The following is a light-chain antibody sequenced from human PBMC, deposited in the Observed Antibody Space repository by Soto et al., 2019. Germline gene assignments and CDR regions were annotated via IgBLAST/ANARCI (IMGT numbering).Light chain of an antibody. Sequence: DIQMTQSPSSLSASVGDRVTITCQASQDINNSLNRYQQKPGKAPKLLIYDASNLETGVPSRFSGSGSGTDFTFTISSLQPEDIATYYCQQYDNLPPFTFGQGTRLEIK. V-gene: IGKV1-33*01. CDR2: DAS. J-gene: IGKJ5*01. CDR1: QDINNS. CDR3: QQYDNLPPFT.